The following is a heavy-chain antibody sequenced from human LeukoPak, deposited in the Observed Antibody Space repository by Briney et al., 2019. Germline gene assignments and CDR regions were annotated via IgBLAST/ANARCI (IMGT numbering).Heavy chain of an antibody. V-gene: IGHV1-69*05. CDR1: GGTFSSYS. CDR3: ARGEYSSSWFPALPFDP. D-gene: IGHD6-13*01. J-gene: IGHJ5*02. CDR2: IIPIFGTA. Sequence: ASVKLSCNAYGGTFSSYSISWVRQAPGQGLEWMGGIIPIFGTANNAQKYQGRTTFTTDESTSTAYMEPPSLRAEATAVYYWARGEYSSSWFPALPFDPWGQGTLVTVSS.